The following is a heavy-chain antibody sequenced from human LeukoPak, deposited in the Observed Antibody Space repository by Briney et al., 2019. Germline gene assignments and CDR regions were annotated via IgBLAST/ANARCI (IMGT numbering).Heavy chain of an antibody. CDR1: GGSITSDH. J-gene: IGHJ3*02. CDR2: IYYSGRT. V-gene: IGHV4-59*01. D-gene: IGHD2/OR15-2a*01. Sequence: SETLSLTCTVSGGSITSDHWNWIRQPPGKGLEWIGCIYYSGRTYYNPSLKSRVTISVDMSKNQFSLRLTSVTAAATAVYYCARKNDFEIWGQGTLVTVSS. CDR3: ARKNDFEI.